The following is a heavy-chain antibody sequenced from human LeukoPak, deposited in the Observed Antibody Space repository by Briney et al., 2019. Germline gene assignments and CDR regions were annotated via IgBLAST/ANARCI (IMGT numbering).Heavy chain of an antibody. J-gene: IGHJ4*02. CDR3: ARTPICGSGRYYFDY. Sequence: SETLSLTCTVSSGSIRSSDYYWGWIRQPPGKGLEWIGTIYYSGSTYYNPSLKSRVTISVDTSKNQFSLKLSSVTAADTAVYYCARTPICGSGRYYFDYWGQGTLVTVSS. CDR2: IYYSGST. V-gene: IGHV4-39*01. CDR1: SGSIRSSDYY. D-gene: IGHD3-10*01.